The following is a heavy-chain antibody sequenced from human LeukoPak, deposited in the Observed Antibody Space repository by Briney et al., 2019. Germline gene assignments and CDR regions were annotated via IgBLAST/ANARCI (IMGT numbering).Heavy chain of an antibody. D-gene: IGHD3-9*01. Sequence: ASVKVSCKASGYTFTSYDINWVRQAPGQGLEWMGWMNPNSGNTGYAQKFQGRVTMTRNTSISTAYTELSSLRSEDTAVYYCARNDILTGYHSNWGQGTLVTVSS. CDR3: ARNDILTGYHSN. CDR2: MNPNSGNT. V-gene: IGHV1-8*01. J-gene: IGHJ4*02. CDR1: GYTFTSYD.